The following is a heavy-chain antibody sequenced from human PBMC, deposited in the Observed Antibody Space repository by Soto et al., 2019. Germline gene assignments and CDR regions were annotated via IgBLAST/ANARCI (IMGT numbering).Heavy chain of an antibody. J-gene: IGHJ6*02. D-gene: IGHD2-2*01. CDR1: GYSVTSYY. V-gene: IGHV1-46*01. CDR2: INPNSGST. CDR3: ARAGIAYCSSTTCYLYYYVMDV. Sequence: QVQLEQSGAEVKKPGASVKVSCKASGYSVTSYYMHWVRQAPGQGLEWMGIINPNSGSTTYAQKFKGRVTMTRDTSTSTVYMALTSMTSGDTAVYYCARAGIAYCSSTTCYLYYYVMDVWGQGTTVTVSS.